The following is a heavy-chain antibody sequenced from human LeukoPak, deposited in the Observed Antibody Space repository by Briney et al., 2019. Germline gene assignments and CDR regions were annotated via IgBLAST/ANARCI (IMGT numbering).Heavy chain of an antibody. CDR2: IFSGGNT. CDR1: GFTVSSNY. Sequence: AGGSLRLSCAASGFTVSSNYMSWVRQAPGKGLEWVSLIFSGGNTYYADSVKGRFTISRDNSKNTLYLQMNSLRAEDTAVYYCAKDWGGIPAAGTFDYWGQGTLVTVSS. CDR3: AKDWGGIPAAGTFDY. J-gene: IGHJ4*02. V-gene: IGHV3-53*05. D-gene: IGHD6-13*01.